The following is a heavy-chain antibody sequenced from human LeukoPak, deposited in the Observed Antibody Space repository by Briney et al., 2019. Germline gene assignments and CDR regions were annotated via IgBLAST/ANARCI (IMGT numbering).Heavy chain of an antibody. V-gene: IGHV4-34*01. J-gene: IGHJ5*02. CDR1: GGSFSGYY. CDR2: INHSRST. D-gene: IGHD6-13*01. CDR3: ARVRYSSSAVDP. Sequence: SETLSLTCAVYGGSFSGYYWSWIRQPPGKGLEWIGEINHSRSTNYNPSLKSRVTISVDTSKNQFSLKLSSVTAADTAVYYCARVRYSSSAVDPWGQGTLVTVSS.